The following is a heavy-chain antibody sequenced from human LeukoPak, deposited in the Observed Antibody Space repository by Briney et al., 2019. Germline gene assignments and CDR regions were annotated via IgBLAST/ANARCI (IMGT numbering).Heavy chain of an antibody. J-gene: IGHJ4*02. D-gene: IGHD3-10*01. CDR1: GGSIKNYY. CDR2: IHTSGNT. Sequence: SETLSFTCTVSGGSIKNYYWSWIRQPAGKGLEWVGRIHTSGNTNYNPSLKSRVTMSVDTSKNQFSLKLSSVTAADTAVYYCARDRDYGSGSFFRYYSDYWGQGTLVTVSS. CDR3: ARDRDYGSGSFFRYYSDY. V-gene: IGHV4-4*07.